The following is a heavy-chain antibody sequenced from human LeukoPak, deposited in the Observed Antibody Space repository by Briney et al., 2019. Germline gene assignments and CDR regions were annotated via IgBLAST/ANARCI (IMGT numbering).Heavy chain of an antibody. CDR3: ARGDIVVLPAGIPHTRFDP. D-gene: IGHD2-2*02. V-gene: IGHV1-2*02. CDR1: GYSFTGYY. J-gene: IGHJ5*02. CDR2: INPNSGGT. Sequence: ASVKVSCKASGYSFTGYYIHWLRQAPGQGLEWMGWINPNSGGTNYAQKFQGRVTITMDTSITTAYMELSRLRSDDTAVYYCARGDIVVLPAGIPHTRFDPWGQGNLVTVSS.